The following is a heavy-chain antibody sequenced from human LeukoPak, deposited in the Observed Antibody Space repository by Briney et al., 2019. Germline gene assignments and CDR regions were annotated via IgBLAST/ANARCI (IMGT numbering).Heavy chain of an antibody. CDR2: INWNGGST. CDR3: AREGSSWYNNYMDV. V-gene: IGHV3-20*01. D-gene: IGHD6-13*01. J-gene: IGHJ6*03. Sequence: GGSLRLSCAASGFTFDDYGMSWVRQAPGKGLEWVSGINWNGGSTGYADSVKGRFTISRDNAKNSLYLQMNSLRAEDTALYHCAREGSSWYNNYMDVWGKGTTVTVSS. CDR1: GFTFDDYG.